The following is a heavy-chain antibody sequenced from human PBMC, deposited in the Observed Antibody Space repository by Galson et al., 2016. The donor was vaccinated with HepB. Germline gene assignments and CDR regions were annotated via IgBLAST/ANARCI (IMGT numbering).Heavy chain of an antibody. J-gene: IGHJ4*02. D-gene: IGHD6-19*01. V-gene: IGHV3-30*12. CDR2: ISYGGNND. Sequence: SLRLSCAASGFTFSSYGMHWVRQAPGKGLEWVAFISYGGNNDYYVDSVKGRFTISRDNSKNTLYLQMNSLRAEDTAVYYCAKDQKRRLLSPITVAGTDYWGQGTLVTVSS. CDR3: AKDQKRRLLSPITVAGTDY. CDR1: GFTFSSYG.